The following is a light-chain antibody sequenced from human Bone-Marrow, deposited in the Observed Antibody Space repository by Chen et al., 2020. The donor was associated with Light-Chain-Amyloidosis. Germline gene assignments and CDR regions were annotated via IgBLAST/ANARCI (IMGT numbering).Light chain of an antibody. J-gene: IGKJ4*01. V-gene: IGKV1-8*01. CDR3: QQYYTYPLT. CDR2: AAS. Sequence: AIRLIQSPSSLLASTVDIVTITCRASQGITSYLAWYQQRPGEAPHLLISAASALHSGVPSRFIGTGSGTDFTLTITSLQSEDFATYFCQQYYTYPLTFGGGTKVDI. CDR1: QGITSY.